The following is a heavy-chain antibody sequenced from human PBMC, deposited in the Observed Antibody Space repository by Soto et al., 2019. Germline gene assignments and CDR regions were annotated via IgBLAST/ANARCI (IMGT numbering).Heavy chain of an antibody. V-gene: IGHV3-23*01. CDR2: ISGSGGST. Sequence: GGSLRLSCAASGCTFISYAMSWVRQAPGKGLECVSAISGSGGSTYYADSVKGRFTISRDNSKNTLYLQMNSLRAEDTAVYYCAKDKQWLVKYYFDYWGQGTLVTVSS. CDR3: AKDKQWLVKYYFDY. D-gene: IGHD6-19*01. CDR1: GCTFISYA. J-gene: IGHJ4*02.